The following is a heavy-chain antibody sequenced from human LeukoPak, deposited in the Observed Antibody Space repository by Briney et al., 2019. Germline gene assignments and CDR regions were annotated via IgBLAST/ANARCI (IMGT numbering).Heavy chain of an antibody. J-gene: IGHJ4*02. CDR1: GGSFSGYY. CDR3: AGKVYSVDY. CDR2: INHSGST. D-gene: IGHD4-11*01. V-gene: IGHV4-34*01. Sequence: SETLSLTCAVYGGSFSGYYWSWIRQPPRKGLEWIGEINHSGSTNYNPSLKSRVTISVDTSKNQFSLKLSSVTAADTAVYYCAGKVYSVDYWGQGTLVTVSS.